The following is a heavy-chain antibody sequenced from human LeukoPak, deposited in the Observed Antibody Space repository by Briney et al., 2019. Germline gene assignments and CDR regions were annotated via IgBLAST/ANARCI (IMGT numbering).Heavy chain of an antibody. CDR3: ARGRPRRGYSYGYNPHTFDY. CDR2: INHSGRT. V-gene: IGHV4-34*01. D-gene: IGHD5-18*01. J-gene: IGHJ4*02. CDR1: GGSFSGYY. Sequence: MPSETLSLTCAVYGGSFSGYYWSWIRQPPGKGLEWIGEINHSGRTNYNPSLKSRVTISVDTSKNQFSVKLSSVTAADTAVYYCARGRPRRGYSYGYNPHTFDYWGQGTLVTVSS.